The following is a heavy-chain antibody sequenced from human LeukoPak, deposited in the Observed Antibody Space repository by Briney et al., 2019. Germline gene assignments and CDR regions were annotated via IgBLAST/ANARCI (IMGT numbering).Heavy chain of an antibody. CDR2: IYYYGRT. CDR1: GGSISSYY. Sequence: PSETLSLTCTVSGGSISSYYYSWIRHSPGKGLEWIGYIYYYGRTNYKPSLRSRVTISVDASKNQLSLKLSSVTAADTAVYYCARQWTLLDAFDIWGPGTMVTVSS. V-gene: IGHV4-59*08. CDR3: ARQWTLLDAFDI. J-gene: IGHJ3*02. D-gene: IGHD3/OR15-3a*01.